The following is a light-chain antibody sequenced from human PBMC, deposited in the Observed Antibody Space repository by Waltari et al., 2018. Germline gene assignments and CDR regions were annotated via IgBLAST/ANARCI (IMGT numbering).Light chain of an antibody. J-gene: IGKJ5*01. V-gene: IGKV4-1*01. CDR3: HQYYSAPIT. Sequence: DIVMTQSPDSLAVSLGERATSNCKSSQSVLSSSENKNYLAWLQQKPGQPPKLLIYWASTRESGVPDRFSGSGSGTDFTLTISSPQVEDVALYYCHQYYSAPITFGQGTRLEIK. CDR1: QSVLSSSENKNY. CDR2: WAS.